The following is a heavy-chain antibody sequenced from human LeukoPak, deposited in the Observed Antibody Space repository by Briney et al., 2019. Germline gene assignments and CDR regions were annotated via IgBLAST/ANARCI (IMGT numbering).Heavy chain of an antibody. CDR1: GFTVISDY. CDR3: ARAGHSSGWYTASDS. V-gene: IGHV3-53*01. Sequence: PGGSLRLSCAASGFTVISDYMSWVRQAPGKGLEWVSVIYSGGGTYYTDSVRGRFTISRDNSKNTLYLQMNNLRVDDTAMYYCARAGHSSGWYTASDSWGQGTLVTVSS. CDR2: IYSGGGT. J-gene: IGHJ4*02. D-gene: IGHD6-19*01.